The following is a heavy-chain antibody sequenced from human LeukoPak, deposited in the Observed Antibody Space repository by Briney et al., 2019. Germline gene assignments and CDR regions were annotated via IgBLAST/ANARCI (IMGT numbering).Heavy chain of an antibody. CDR1: GCSISSSSYY. Sequence: SETLSLTCTVSGCSISSSSYYWGWIRQPPGKGLKWIGSIYYSGSTYYNPSLKCRVTISVDTSKNQFSLKLSSVTAADTAVYYCARVRRDFWSGGRNDAFDIWGQGTMVTVSS. D-gene: IGHD3-3*01. CDR3: ARVRRDFWSGGRNDAFDI. V-gene: IGHV4-39*01. CDR2: IYYSGST. J-gene: IGHJ3*02.